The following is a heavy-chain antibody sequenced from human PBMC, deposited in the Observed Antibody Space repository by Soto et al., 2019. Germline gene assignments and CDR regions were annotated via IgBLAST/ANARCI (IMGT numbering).Heavy chain of an antibody. CDR1: GGTFSTYG. J-gene: IGHJ4*02. CDR3: ARELDPYYGGNSLSLDY. V-gene: IGHV1-69*13. D-gene: IGHD4-17*01. CDR2: IIPKFGTT. Sequence: QVQLVQSGAEVKKPGSSVKVSCKASGGTFSTYGINWVRLAPGQGLEWMGWIIPKFGTTKNAQKFQGRVTITADESTTTAYMELKYLRSEDTAVYFCARELDPYYGGNSLSLDYWGQGTLVTVSS.